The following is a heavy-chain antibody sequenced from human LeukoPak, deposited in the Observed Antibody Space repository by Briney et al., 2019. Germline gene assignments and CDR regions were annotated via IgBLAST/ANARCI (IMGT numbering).Heavy chain of an antibody. Sequence: SETLSLTCTVSGGSISSSSYYWGWLRQPPGRGLEWVGSIYYSGSTYYNPSLKSRVTISVDTSKNQFSLKLSSWTAADTAVYYCATNSRGQYYDILTGYRTTTWYYFDYWGQGTLVTVSS. CDR1: GGSISSSSYY. D-gene: IGHD3-9*01. J-gene: IGHJ4*02. CDR2: IYYSGST. V-gene: IGHV4-39*07. CDR3: ATNSRGQYYDILTGYRTTTWYYFDY.